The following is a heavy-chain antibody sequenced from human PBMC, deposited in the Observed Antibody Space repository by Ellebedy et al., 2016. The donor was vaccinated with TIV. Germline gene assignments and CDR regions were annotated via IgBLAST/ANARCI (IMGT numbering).Heavy chain of an antibody. J-gene: IGHJ4*02. V-gene: IGHV2-70*11. CDR1: GFSLSTGGMC. CDR2: IDWDDDK. CDR3: ARAVYGSGTYYYFDY. Sequence: SGPTLVKPTQTLTLTCTFSGFSLSTGGMCVSWIRQPPGKALEWLARIDWDDDKYYSTSLKTRLTISKDTSKNQVVLTMTNMDPVDTASYYCARAVYGSGTYYYFDYWGQGTLVTVSS. D-gene: IGHD3-10*01.